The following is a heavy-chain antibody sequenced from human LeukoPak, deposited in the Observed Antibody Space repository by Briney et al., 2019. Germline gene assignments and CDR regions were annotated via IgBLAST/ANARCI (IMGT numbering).Heavy chain of an antibody. CDR2: IRVYNGNT. CDR3: ASGFLGGYDSNFDY. Sequence: GASVKVSCKASGYTFTSYGINWVRQAPGQGLEWMGWIRVYNGNTNYAQKLQGRVTMTTDTSTSTAYMELRSLRSDDTAIYYCASGFLGGYDSNFDYWGQGTLVTVSS. D-gene: IGHD5-12*01. V-gene: IGHV1-18*01. CDR1: GYTFTSYG. J-gene: IGHJ4*02.